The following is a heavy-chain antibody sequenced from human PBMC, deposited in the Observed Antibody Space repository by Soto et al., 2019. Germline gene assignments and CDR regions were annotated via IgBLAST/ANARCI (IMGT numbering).Heavy chain of an antibody. Sequence: VTVKVSCKASGYTFTSYGISWVRQAPGQGLEWMGWISAYNGNTNYAQKLQGRVTMTTDTSTSTAYMELRSLRSDDTAVYYCARVDIVVVVAATLDYWGQGTLVTVSS. CDR3: ARVDIVVVVAATLDY. CDR1: GYTFTSYG. D-gene: IGHD2-15*01. J-gene: IGHJ4*02. V-gene: IGHV1-18*01. CDR2: ISAYNGNT.